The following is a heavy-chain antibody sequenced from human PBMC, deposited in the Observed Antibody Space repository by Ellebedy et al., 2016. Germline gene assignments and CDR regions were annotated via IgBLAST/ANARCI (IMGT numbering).Heavy chain of an antibody. CDR3: ARDWGDGYKQGVNAFDF. CDR1: GFTLTSFA. V-gene: IGHV3-30-3*01. CDR2: ISYDGSNK. D-gene: IGHD5-24*01. J-gene: IGHJ3*01. Sequence: GGSLRLXXEVSGFTLTSFAMHWIRQAPGKGLEWVAVISYDGSNKYYADSVKGRFTISRDNSKNTLYLQMNSLRAEDTAVYYCARDWGDGYKQGVNAFDFWGQGTTVTVSS.